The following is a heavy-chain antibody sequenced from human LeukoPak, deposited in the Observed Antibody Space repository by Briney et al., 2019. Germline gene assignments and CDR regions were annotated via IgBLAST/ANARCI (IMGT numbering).Heavy chain of an antibody. CDR3: ARHRTIYYDSSGYWV. CDR2: INHSGST. J-gene: IGHJ4*02. D-gene: IGHD3-22*01. V-gene: IGHV4-34*01. Sequence: PSETLSLTCAVYGGSFGGYYWSWTRQSPGKGLEWIGEINHSGSTNYNPSLKSRVTISVDTSKNQFSLKLSSATAADTAVYYCARHRTIYYDSSGYWVWGQGTLVTVSS. CDR1: GGSFGGYY.